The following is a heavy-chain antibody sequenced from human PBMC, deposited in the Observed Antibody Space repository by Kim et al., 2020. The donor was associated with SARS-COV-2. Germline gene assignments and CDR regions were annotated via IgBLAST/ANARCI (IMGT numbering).Heavy chain of an antibody. CDR1: GFTLSAYG. J-gene: IGHJ4*02. V-gene: IGHV3-33*01. Sequence: GGSLRLSCGTSGFTLSAYGMHWVRQAPGKGLEWVAGIWIDGNDQYYGDSVKGRFTISRDNSNNTLYLQMHSLTAEDTAVYYCVRDLRSYYFEYWGQGTVVTVSS. CDR3: VRDLRSYYFEY. D-gene: IGHD3-16*02. CDR2: IWIDGNDQ.